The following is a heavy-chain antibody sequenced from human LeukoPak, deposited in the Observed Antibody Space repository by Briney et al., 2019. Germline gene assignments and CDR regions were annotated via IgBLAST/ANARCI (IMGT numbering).Heavy chain of an antibody. D-gene: IGHD2-15*01. CDR1: GGTFSSYA. CDR2: IIPIFGIA. Sequence: SVKVSCKASGGTFSSYAISWVRQAPGQGLEWMGRIIPIFGIANYAQKFQGRVTITADKSTSTAYMELSSLRSEDTAVYYCASLDGYCSGGSCYSPDYYGVDVWGQGTTVTVSS. J-gene: IGHJ6*02. V-gene: IGHV1-69*04. CDR3: ASLDGYCSGGSCYSPDYYGVDV.